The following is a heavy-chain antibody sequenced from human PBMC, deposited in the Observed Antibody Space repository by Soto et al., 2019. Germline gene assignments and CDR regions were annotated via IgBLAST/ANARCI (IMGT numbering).Heavy chain of an antibody. CDR2: YISNSGDT. CDR3: AAGGSWYAF. CDR1: GNPFMGHY. V-gene: IGHV1-2*02. J-gene: IGHJ4*02. D-gene: IGHD6-13*01. Sequence: ASVKVSCKTSGNPFMGHYIHWLRQAPGQGFEWLGYISNSGDTRYSQNFQGRVSMTRDTSITTAYMELRGLQSGDTAVYYCAAGGSWYAFWGQGTLVTVSS.